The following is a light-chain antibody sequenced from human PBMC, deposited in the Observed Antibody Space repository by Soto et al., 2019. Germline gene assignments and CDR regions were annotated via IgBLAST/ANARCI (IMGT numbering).Light chain of an antibody. V-gene: IGKV1-39*01. Sequence: DIQMTQSPSSLSASVGDRVTITCRASQSVSNYLTWYQQKPGKAPKLLIYAASSLQSGVPSRFSGSGSGTDFTLTISSLQPEDFATYFCQQSYSAVTLGQGTKVDIK. CDR2: AAS. CDR1: QSVSNY. J-gene: IGKJ1*01. CDR3: QQSYSAVT.